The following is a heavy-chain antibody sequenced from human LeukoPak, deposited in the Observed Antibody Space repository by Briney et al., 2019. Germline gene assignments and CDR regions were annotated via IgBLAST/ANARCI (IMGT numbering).Heavy chain of an antibody. D-gene: IGHD6-19*01. J-gene: IGHJ4*02. V-gene: IGHV3-23*01. CDR1: VFTFSSSA. CDR3: AKSGGSSGWLY. Sequence: GGSLRLSCAASVFTFSSSAMSWVRQAPGKGLEWLSGISGSGGGTYYADSVKGRFTISRDDSKNTLYLQMHSLRGEDTAVYYCAKSGGSSGWLYWGQGTLVTVSS. CDR2: ISGSGGGT.